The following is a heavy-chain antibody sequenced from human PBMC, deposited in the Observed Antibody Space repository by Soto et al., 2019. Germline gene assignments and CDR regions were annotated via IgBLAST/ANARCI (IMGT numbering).Heavy chain of an antibody. D-gene: IGHD3-22*01. Sequence: PSETLSLTCTVSGGSVSSGTYYWSWIRQHPGKGLEWIGYIYYRGSTNYNPSLKSRVTISLDTSKNQFSLKLSSVTAADTAVYYCARMYYYDSTGYYYVLFDYWGQGTLVTVSS. J-gene: IGHJ4*02. CDR2: IYYRGST. V-gene: IGHV4-61*01. CDR3: ARMYYYDSTGYYYVLFDY. CDR1: GGSVSSGTYY.